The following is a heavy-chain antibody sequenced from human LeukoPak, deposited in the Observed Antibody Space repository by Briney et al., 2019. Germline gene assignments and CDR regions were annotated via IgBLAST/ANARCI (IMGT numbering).Heavy chain of an antibody. D-gene: IGHD6-6*01. CDR1: GGSFSGYY. J-gene: IGHJ5*02. CDR3: ARRRPLNWFDP. Sequence: SETLSLTCAVYGGSFSGYYWSWIRQPPGKGLEWIGEINHSGSTNYNPSLKCRVTISVDTSKNQFSLKLSSVTAADTAVYYCARRRPLNWFDPWGQGTLVTVSS. CDR2: INHSGST. V-gene: IGHV4-34*01.